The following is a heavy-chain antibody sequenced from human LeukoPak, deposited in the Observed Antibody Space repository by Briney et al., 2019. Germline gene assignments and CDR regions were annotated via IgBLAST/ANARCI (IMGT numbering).Heavy chain of an antibody. CDR2: IYYSGST. CDR1: GGSISSGDYY. Sequence: PSETLSLTCTVSGGSISSGDYYWSWIRQPPGKGLERIGYIYYSGSTYYNPSLKSRVTISVDTSKNQFSLKLSSVTAADTAVYYCARDEGGFEAFDIWGQGTMVTVSS. J-gene: IGHJ3*02. CDR3: ARDEGGFEAFDI. V-gene: IGHV4-30-4*01. D-gene: IGHD1-26*01.